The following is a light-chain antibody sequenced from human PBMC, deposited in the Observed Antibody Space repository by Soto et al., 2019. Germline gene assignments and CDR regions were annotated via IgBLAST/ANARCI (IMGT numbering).Light chain of an antibody. J-gene: IGKJ1*01. CDR3: QQYGRSPWT. V-gene: IGKV3-20*01. CDR2: GAS. CDR1: QSVSSSS. Sequence: EIVLTQSPGTLSLSPGERATLSCRASQSVSSSSLAWYQQKPGQAPRLLIYGASSRATGIPDRFSDSGSGTDFTLTISRLEPEDFAVYYCQQYGRSPWTFGQGTKVEIK.